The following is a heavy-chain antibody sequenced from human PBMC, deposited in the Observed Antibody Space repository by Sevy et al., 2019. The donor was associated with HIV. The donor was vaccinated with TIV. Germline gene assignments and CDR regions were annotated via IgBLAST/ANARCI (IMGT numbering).Heavy chain of an antibody. Sequence: SETLSLTCTVSGGSITSLYWNWIRQPPGKGLEWIANIYYNGHINYNPSLKSRVTLTLDKSKNQFSLRVSSVTAADTAMYYCAGENAWGRGYSWGQGTLVTVSS. CDR3: AGENAWGRGYS. CDR2: IYYNGHI. J-gene: IGHJ4*02. V-gene: IGHV4-59*08. D-gene: IGHD1-26*01. CDR1: GGSITSLY.